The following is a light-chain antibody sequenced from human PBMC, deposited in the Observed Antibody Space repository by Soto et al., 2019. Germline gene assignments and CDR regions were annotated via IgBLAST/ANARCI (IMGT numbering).Light chain of an antibody. CDR3: QQYGNSSWT. J-gene: IGKJ1*01. CDR2: SAS. CDR1: ESTNNY. V-gene: IGKV3-20*01. Sequence: VMTQSPSTLSVSQGERATLSCRASESTNNYLAWYQQKPGQAPRLLIYSASSRATGIPDRFSGSGSGTDFTLTISRLEPEDFAVFYCQQYGNSSWTFGQGTMVDVK.